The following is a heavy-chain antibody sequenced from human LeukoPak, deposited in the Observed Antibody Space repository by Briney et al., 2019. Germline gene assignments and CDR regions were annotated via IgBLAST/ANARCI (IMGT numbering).Heavy chain of an antibody. CDR1: GGSISSSSYY. CDR2: IYYSGST. Sequence: SEILSLTCTVSGGSISSSSYYWGWIRQPPGKGLEWIGSIYYSGSTYYNPSLKSRVTISVDTSKNQFSLKLSSVTAADTAVYYCAISSTAMVTLNAFDIWGQGTMVTVSS. CDR3: AISSTAMVTLNAFDI. V-gene: IGHV4-39*01. J-gene: IGHJ3*02. D-gene: IGHD5-18*01.